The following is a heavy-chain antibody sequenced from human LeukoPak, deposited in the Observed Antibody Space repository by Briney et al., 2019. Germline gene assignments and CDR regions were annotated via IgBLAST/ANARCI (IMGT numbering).Heavy chain of an antibody. V-gene: IGHV4-61*02. Sequence: SQTLSLTCTVSGGSISSGSYYWSWIRQPAGKGLEWIGRIYTSGSTNYNPSLKSRVTISVDTSKNQFSLKLSSVTAADTAEYYCARGQGLVYSGSYYYYYYYMDVWGKGTTVTVSS. J-gene: IGHJ6*03. CDR2: IYTSGST. CDR1: GGSISSGSYY. CDR3: ARGQGLVYSGSYYYYYYYMDV. D-gene: IGHD1-26*01.